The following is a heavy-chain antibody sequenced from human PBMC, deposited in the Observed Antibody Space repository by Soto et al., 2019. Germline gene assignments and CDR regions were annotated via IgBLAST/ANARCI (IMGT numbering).Heavy chain of an antibody. CDR3: ARAHYGDYGYGMDV. Sequence: QLQLQESGSGLVKPSQTLSLTCAVSGGSINSGGYSWTWIRQPPGKGLEWIGYIYHSGSAYYHPSLKSRVTISVDRSKNQFSLKLSSVTAADTAVYYCARAHYGDYGYGMDVWGQGTTVTVSS. V-gene: IGHV4-30-2*01. J-gene: IGHJ6*02. CDR1: GGSINSGGYS. D-gene: IGHD4-17*01. CDR2: IYHSGSA.